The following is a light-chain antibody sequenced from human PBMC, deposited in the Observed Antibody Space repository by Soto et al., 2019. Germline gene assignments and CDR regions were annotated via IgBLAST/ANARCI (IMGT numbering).Light chain of an antibody. Sequence: EIVLTQSPATLSLSPGDRATLSCRASRSVGSSLAWYQQKPGQAPRLLIYGASNRATGIPDRFSGSGSGTDFTLTISRLEPEDFAVYYCQQYGSSRLTFGGGTKVDIK. V-gene: IGKV3-20*01. CDR1: RSVGSS. J-gene: IGKJ4*01. CDR2: GAS. CDR3: QQYGSSRLT.